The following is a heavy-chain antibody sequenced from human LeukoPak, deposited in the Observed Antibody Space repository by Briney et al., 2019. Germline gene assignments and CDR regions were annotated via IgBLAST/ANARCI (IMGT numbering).Heavy chain of an antibody. D-gene: IGHD3-16*02. Sequence: SETLSLTCTVSGASISGSGYYWGWIRQPPGKGLEWIGSIYSSGSTYYNASLQSRVTISLDTSKNQFSLKLTSVTAADTAVYYCARGLTFGGLIVIREGDYFDYWGQGTLVTVSS. V-gene: IGHV4-39*07. CDR2: IYSSGST. CDR1: GASISGSGYY. CDR3: ARGLTFGGLIVIREGDYFDY. J-gene: IGHJ4*02.